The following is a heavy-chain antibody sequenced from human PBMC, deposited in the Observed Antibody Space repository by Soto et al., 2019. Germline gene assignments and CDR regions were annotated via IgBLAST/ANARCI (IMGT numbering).Heavy chain of an antibody. Sequence: ASVKVSCKASESTFMNYDISWVRQATGQGLEWMGWMNPNSGDTGYALKFQGRVSMTRNTSIYTVYLELSSLASDDTAVYYCVRVESSGTLYWFAHSGPEALLNFSS. J-gene: IGHJ5*02. V-gene: IGHV1-8*01. CDR2: MNPNSGDT. D-gene: IGHD1-1*01. CDR1: ESTFMNYD. CDR3: VRVESSGTLYWFAH.